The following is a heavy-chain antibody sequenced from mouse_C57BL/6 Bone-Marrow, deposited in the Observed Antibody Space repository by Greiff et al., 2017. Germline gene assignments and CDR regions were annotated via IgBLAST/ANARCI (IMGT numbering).Heavy chain of an antibody. D-gene: IGHD1-1*01. CDR1: GYTFTSYG. CDR2: IYPRSGNT. V-gene: IGHV1-81*01. CDR3: ASIIYYYGSSYYYAMDY. J-gene: IGHJ4*01. Sequence: VKLVESGAELARPGASVKLSCKASGYTFTSYGISWVKQRTGQGLEWIGEIYPRSGNTYYNEKFKGKATLTADKSSSTAYMELRSLTSEDSAVFFCASIIYYYGSSYYYAMDYWGQGTSVTVSS.